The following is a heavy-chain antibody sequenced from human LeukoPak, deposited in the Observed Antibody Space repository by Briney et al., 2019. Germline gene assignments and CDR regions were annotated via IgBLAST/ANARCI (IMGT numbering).Heavy chain of an antibody. CDR3: ASGYCSGGSCYRHNFDY. D-gene: IGHD2-15*01. Sequence: GGSLRLSCAVSGFTFTSYEMSWVRQAPGKGLEWVSYIISSGRTIYYADSVKGRFTISRDNAKNSLFLHMNSLRAEDTAVYYCASGYCSGGSCYRHNFDYWGQGTLVTVSS. CDR2: IISSGRTI. J-gene: IGHJ4*02. CDR1: GFTFTSYE. V-gene: IGHV3-48*03.